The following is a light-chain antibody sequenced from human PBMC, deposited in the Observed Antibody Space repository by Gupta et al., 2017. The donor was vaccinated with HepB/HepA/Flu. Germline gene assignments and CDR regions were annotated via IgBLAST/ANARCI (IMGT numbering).Light chain of an antibody. V-gene: IGKV1-39*01. Sequence: DIQMTQSPSSLSASVGDRVTITCRASQNIANYLNWYQQKPGKAPNLLIYGASSLQSGVPSGFSGSGSGTDFTLTINSLQPEDYGIYYCQESFSIPHFGGGTKVEIK. CDR2: GAS. CDR1: QNIANY. CDR3: QESFSIPH. J-gene: IGKJ4*01.